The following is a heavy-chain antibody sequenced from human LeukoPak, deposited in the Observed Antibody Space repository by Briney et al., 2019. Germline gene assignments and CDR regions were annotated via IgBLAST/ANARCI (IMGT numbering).Heavy chain of an antibody. CDR1: GFTFSDYA. CDR2: ISSSGDYT. J-gene: IGHJ4*02. D-gene: IGHD4-17*01. V-gene: IGHV3-64D*06. CDR3: VKRGRTSDYAYDY. Sequence: GGSLRLSCSASGFTFSDYAMHWVRQAPGRGLQFVSAISSSGDYTSYSDSVKGRFTISRDNSKNTLHLQMSSLRPEDTAVYFCVKRGRTSDYAYDYWGQGSLVTVSS.